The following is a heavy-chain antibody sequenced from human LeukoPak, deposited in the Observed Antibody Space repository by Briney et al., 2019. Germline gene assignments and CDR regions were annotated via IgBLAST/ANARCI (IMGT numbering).Heavy chain of an antibody. D-gene: IGHD3-10*01. CDR3: AKDNPGSYSFVDY. V-gene: IGHV3-30*02. CDR2: IWNDGNDK. Sequence: GGSLRLSCEASGFTFSSYGMHWVRQAPGKGLERVAGIWNDGNDKYYADSVKGRLIISRDNSKNTLYLQMNSLRAEDTAVYYCAKDNPGSYSFVDYWGQGTLVTVSS. CDR1: GFTFSSYG. J-gene: IGHJ4*02.